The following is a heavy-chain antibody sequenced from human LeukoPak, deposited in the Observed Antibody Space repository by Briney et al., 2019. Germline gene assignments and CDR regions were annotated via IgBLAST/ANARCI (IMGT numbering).Heavy chain of an antibody. J-gene: IGHJ3*02. CDR3: ARAPYYYDTSGFLI. CDR1: GFTFSSYA. CDR2: ISGSGGST. D-gene: IGHD3-22*01. V-gene: IGHV3-23*01. Sequence: GGSLRLSCAASGFTFSSYAMSWVRQAPGKGLEWVSAISGSGGSTYYADSVKGRFTISRDNAKNTLYLQMNSLRAEDTAVYYCARAPYYYDTSGFLIWGQGTMVTVSS.